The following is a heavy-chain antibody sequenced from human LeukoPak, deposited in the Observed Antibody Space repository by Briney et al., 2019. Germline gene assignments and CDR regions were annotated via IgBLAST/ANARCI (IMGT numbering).Heavy chain of an antibody. J-gene: IGHJ4*02. Sequence: SGGSLRLSCAASGFTFSSYSMNWVRQAPGKGLEWVSSISSSSSYIYYADSVKGRFTISRDNAKNSLYLQMNSLRAEDTALYYCAKDGDSSGYYYFDYWGQGTLVAVSS. V-gene: IGHV3-21*04. CDR2: ISSSSSYI. CDR3: AKDGDSSGYYYFDY. D-gene: IGHD3-22*01. CDR1: GFTFSSYS.